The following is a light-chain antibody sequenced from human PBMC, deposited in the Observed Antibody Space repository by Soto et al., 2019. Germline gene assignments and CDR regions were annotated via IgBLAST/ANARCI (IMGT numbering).Light chain of an antibody. CDR1: SSSIGAGFD. CDR2: DNS. Sequence: QSALTQPPSVSGAPGQRVTISCTGSSSSIGAGFDVNWYQQLPGTAPKLLIHDNSNRPSGVPDRFSGSKSGTSASLAITGLQAEDEADYYCQSYDSSLSGSVFGGGTKLTVL. CDR3: QSYDSSLSGSV. J-gene: IGLJ3*02. V-gene: IGLV1-40*01.